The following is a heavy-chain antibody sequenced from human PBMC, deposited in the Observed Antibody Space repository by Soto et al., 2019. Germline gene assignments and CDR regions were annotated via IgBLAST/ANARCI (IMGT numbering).Heavy chain of an antibody. V-gene: IGHV4-31*03. CDR1: GGSISSGGYY. Sequence: QVQLQESGPGLVKPSQTLSITCTVSGGSISSGGYYWSWIRQHPGKCLEWIWYIYYSGSTSYNPFLKSRITISVDTYKNQFSLELSSVTAADTAVYYCPRDPRFRGFFGRDVWGQGTTVTVSS. CDR3: PRDPRFRGFFGRDV. D-gene: IGHD3-10*01. J-gene: IGHJ6*02. CDR2: IYYSGST.